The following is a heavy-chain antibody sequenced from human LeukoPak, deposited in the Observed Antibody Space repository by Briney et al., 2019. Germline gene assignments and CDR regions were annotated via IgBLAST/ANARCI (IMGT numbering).Heavy chain of an antibody. Sequence: GGSLRLSCAASGFTVSSNYMSWVRQAPGKGLEWVSFIYSGGSTYYAESVKGRFTISRHNSKNTLYLQMNSLRAEDTAVYYCARDYKSEVDYGGNSGMDVWGQGTTVTVSS. CDR1: GFTVSSNY. D-gene: IGHD4-23*01. V-gene: IGHV3-53*04. CDR2: IYSGGST. CDR3: ARDYKSEVDYGGNSGMDV. J-gene: IGHJ6*02.